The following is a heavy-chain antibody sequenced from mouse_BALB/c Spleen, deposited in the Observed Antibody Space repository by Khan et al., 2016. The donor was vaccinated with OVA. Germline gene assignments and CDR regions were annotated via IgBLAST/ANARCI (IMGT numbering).Heavy chain of an antibody. J-gene: IGHJ4*01. Sequence: EVQLQESGPGLVKPSQSLSLTCTVTGYSITSDYAWNWIRQFPGNKLEWMGYISYSGSTNSNPSLKSRISITRDTSKNQFFLQLSSVTTEDTATYYCARDGSRYNYAMDYWGQGTAVTVSS. V-gene: IGHV3-2*02. CDR3: ARDGSRYNYAMDY. CDR1: GYSITSDYA. D-gene: IGHD2-3*01. CDR2: ISYSGST.